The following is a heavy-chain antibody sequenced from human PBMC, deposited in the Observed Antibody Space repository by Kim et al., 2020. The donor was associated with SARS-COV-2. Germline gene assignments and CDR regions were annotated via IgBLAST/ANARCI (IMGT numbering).Heavy chain of an antibody. CDR1: GGSFSGYY. CDR2: INHSGST. V-gene: IGHV4-34*01. CDR3: ARGKGVLLWFGEPEVNWF. J-gene: IGHJ5*01. D-gene: IGHD3-10*01. Sequence: SETLSLTCAVYGGSFSGYYWSWIRQPPGKGLEWIGEINHSGSTNYNPSLKSRVTISVDTSKNQFSLKLSSVTAADTAVYYCARGKGVLLWFGEPEVNWF.